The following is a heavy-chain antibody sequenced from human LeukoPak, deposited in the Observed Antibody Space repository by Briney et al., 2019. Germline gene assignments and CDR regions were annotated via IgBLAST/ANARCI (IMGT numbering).Heavy chain of an antibody. Sequence: GGSLRLSCAASGFTFSSYAMSWVRQAPGKGLEWVLAISGSGGSTYYADSVKGRFTISRDNSKNTLYLQMNSLRAEDTAVYYCAKVLGIASEYFQHWGQGTLVTVSS. V-gene: IGHV3-23*01. J-gene: IGHJ1*01. CDR2: ISGSGGST. CDR3: AKVLGIASEYFQH. CDR1: GFTFSSYA. D-gene: IGHD6-13*01.